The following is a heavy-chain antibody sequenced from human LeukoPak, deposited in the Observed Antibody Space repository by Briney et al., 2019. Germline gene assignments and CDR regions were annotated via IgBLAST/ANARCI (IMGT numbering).Heavy chain of an antibody. CDR2: ISYSGSA. D-gene: IGHD4/OR15-4a*01. CDR3: ARSANRDFRWYFDL. Sequence: PSQTLSLTCTVSGGSISSGGYYWSWIRQHPGKGLEWLGYISYSGSAHYNPSLESRVTISVDTSENQFSLNLSSVTAADTAVYYCARSANRDFRWYFDLWGRGTLVTVSS. V-gene: IGHV4-31*03. J-gene: IGHJ2*01. CDR1: GGSISSGGYY.